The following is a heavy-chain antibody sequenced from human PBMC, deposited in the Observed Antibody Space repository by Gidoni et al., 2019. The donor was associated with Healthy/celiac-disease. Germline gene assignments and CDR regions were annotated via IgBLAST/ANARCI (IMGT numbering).Heavy chain of an antibody. J-gene: IGHJ4*02. V-gene: IGHV3-30*18. CDR2: ISYDGSNK. CDR3: AKDQVRVVVDKVFDY. D-gene: IGHD3-22*01. Sequence: QVQLVESGGGVVQPGRSLRLSCAASGFTFSSYGMHWVRQAPGKGLEWVAVISYDGSNKYYADSVKGRFTISRDNSKNTLYLQMNSLRAEDTAVYYCAKDQVRVVVDKVFDYWGQGTLVTVSS. CDR1: GFTFSSYG.